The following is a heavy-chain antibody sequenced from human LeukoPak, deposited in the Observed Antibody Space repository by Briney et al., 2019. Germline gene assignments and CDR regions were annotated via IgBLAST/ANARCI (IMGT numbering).Heavy chain of an antibody. Sequence: ASVKVSCKVSGYTLTELSMHGVRQAPGKGLEGMGGFYPEDGETIYAQKFQGRVTMTEDTSTDTAYMELSSLRSEDTAAYYCATVQREQWLFDIWGQGTMVTVSS. CDR1: GYTLTELS. D-gene: IGHD6-19*01. J-gene: IGHJ3*02. CDR3: ATVQREQWLFDI. V-gene: IGHV1-24*01. CDR2: FYPEDGET.